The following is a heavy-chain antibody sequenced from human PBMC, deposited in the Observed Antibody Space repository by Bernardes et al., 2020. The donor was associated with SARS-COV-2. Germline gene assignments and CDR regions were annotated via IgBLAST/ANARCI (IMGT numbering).Heavy chain of an antibody. CDR1: GFSFSTYA. D-gene: IGHD3-9*01. CDR2: LSGSGEST. J-gene: IGHJ4*02. V-gene: IGHV3-23*01. Sequence: GGSLRLSCAASGFSFSTYAMAWVRQAPGKGLEWVSALSGSGESTYDADSVKGRFSISIDNSKNILFLQMHSLGVEDTAIYYCAKPAEDYDILTGYSYWGQGTLVTVSS. CDR3: AKPAEDYDILTGYSY.